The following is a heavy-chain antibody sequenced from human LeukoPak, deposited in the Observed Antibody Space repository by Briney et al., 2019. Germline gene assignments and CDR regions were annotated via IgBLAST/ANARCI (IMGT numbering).Heavy chain of an antibody. D-gene: IGHD6-13*01. CDR3: ARRFSSSWYYFDY. CDR1: GYTFTSYD. J-gene: IGHJ4*02. Sequence: ALVKVSCKASGYTFTSYDINWVRQATGQGLEWMGWMNPNSGNTGYAQKFQGRVTMTRNTSISTAYMELSSLRSEDTAVYYCARRFSSSWYYFDYWGQGTLVTVSS. V-gene: IGHV1-8*01. CDR2: MNPNSGNT.